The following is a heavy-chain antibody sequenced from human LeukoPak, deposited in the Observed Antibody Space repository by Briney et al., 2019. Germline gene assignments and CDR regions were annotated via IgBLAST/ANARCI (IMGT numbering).Heavy chain of an antibody. J-gene: IGHJ4*02. CDR2: INQDGRLK. Sequence: GGSLRLSCAASGFTFSAFWMSWVRQTPEKGLEFVANINQDGRLKSLLDSVKGRFTISRDNAKNSVHLQMNNLRAEDTAVYYCARVGVGIFDYWGQGTLVTVSS. CDR1: GFTFSAFW. V-gene: IGHV3-7*01. CDR3: ARVGVGIFDY.